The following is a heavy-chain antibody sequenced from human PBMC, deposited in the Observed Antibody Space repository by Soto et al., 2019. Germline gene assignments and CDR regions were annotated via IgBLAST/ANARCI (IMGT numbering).Heavy chain of an antibody. J-gene: IGHJ6*02. Sequence: GGSLRLSCAASGFTFSSYAMHWVRQAPGKGLEWVAVISYDGSNKYYADSVKGRFTISRGNSKYTLYLQMNSLGAEDTAVYYCVRVGSSITIFGVVIAGYYGLKVWGQGTTVTAS. CDR1: GFTFSSYA. CDR2: ISYDGSNK. V-gene: IGHV3-30-3*01. CDR3: VRVGSSITIFGVVIAGYYGLKV. D-gene: IGHD3-3*01.